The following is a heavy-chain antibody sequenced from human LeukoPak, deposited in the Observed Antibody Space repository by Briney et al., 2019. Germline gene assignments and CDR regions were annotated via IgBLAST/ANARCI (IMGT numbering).Heavy chain of an antibody. J-gene: IGHJ4*02. V-gene: IGHV3-74*01. CDR2: INEDGGIT. D-gene: IGHD3-22*01. CDR1: GFTFRTYW. CDR3: AKDQDYYDSSGYVDY. Sequence: GGSLRLSCAVSGFTFRTYWMHWVRQVPGEGLVWVSRINEDGGITNYADSVKGRFSISRDNAKNTLYLQMNSLRAEDTAVYYCAKDQDYYDSSGYVDYWGQGTLVTVSS.